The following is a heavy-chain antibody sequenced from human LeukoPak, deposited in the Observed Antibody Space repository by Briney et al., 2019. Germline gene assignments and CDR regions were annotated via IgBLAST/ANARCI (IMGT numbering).Heavy chain of an antibody. CDR2: INPNSGGT. CDR3: ARTRGLQRGFSFDY. J-gene: IGHJ4*02. CDR1: GYTFTGYY. Sequence: ASVKVSCKASGYTFTGYYMHWVRQAPGQGLGWMGWINPNSGGTNYAQKFQGRVTMTRDTSISTAYMELSRLRSDDTAVYYCARTRGLQRGFSFDYWGQGTLVTVSS. V-gene: IGHV1-2*02. D-gene: IGHD5-24*01.